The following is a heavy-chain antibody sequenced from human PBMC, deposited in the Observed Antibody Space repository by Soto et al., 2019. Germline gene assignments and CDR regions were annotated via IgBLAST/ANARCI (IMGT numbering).Heavy chain of an antibody. CDR1: GFTFSSYA. CDR3: AKTVGAWELKQRSFDY. V-gene: IGHV3-23*01. D-gene: IGHD1-26*01. Sequence: EVQLLESGGGLVQPGGSLRLSCAASGFTFSSYAMSWVRQAPGKGLEWVSAISGSGGSTYYADSVKGRFTISRDNSKNTLYLQMNSLRAEDTAVYYCAKTVGAWELKQRSFDYWGQGTLVTVSS. J-gene: IGHJ4*02. CDR2: ISGSGGST.